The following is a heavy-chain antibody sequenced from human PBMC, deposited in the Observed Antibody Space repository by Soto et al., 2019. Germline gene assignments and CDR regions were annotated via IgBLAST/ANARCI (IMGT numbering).Heavy chain of an antibody. CDR2: ITTASSTM. CDR1: GFIFSDYS. Sequence: GGSLRLSCTPSGFIFSDYSMNWVRQAPGQGLECISYITTASSTMYYADSVKGRFTIARDNAKNSLYLQMNSLRDEDTAVYYCARDSSGRQYYGMDVWGQGTTVTVSS. V-gene: IGHV3-48*02. CDR3: ARDSSGRQYYGMDV. D-gene: IGHD3-22*01. J-gene: IGHJ6*02.